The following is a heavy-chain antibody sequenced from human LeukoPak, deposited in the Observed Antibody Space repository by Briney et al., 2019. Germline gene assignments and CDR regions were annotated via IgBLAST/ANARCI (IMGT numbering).Heavy chain of an antibody. D-gene: IGHD6-19*01. V-gene: IGHV1-69*06. CDR1: GYTFTSYY. CDR3: ARERGGSGWYSYYFDY. CDR2: IIPVFGTA. Sequence: SVKVSCKASGYTFTSYYMHWVRQAPGQGLEWMGGIIPVFGTANYAQKFQGRVTITADKSTSTAYMELSSLRSEDTAVYYCARERGGSGWYSYYFDYWGQGTLVTVSS. J-gene: IGHJ4*02.